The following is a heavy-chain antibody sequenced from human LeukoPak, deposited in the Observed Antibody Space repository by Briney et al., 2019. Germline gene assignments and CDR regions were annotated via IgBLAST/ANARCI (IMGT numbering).Heavy chain of an antibody. CDR2: IYYSGST. CDR3: ARRRGYYGSGGYYYYGMDV. V-gene: IGHV4-59*08. Sequence: SETLSLTCTVSGGSISSYYWSWIRHPPGKGLEWMGYIYYSGSTNYNPSLKSRVTISVDTSKNQFSLKLSSVTAADTAVYYCARRRGYYGSGGYYYYGMDVWGQGTTVTVSS. CDR1: GGSISSYY. D-gene: IGHD3-10*01. J-gene: IGHJ6*02.